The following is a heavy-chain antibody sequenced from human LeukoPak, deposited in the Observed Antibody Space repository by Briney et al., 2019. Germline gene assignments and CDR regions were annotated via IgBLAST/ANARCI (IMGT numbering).Heavy chain of an antibody. V-gene: IGHV1-18*01. CDR3: ARDRPVDDGDYGGDDYYGMDV. CDR2: ISGYNGNT. J-gene: IGHJ6*02. CDR1: GYTSTNYG. D-gene: IGHD4-17*01. Sequence: ASVKVSCKASGYTSTNYGFSWVRQAPGQGLEWMGWISGYNGNTKYAQRLQGRVTMTTDTSTSTAYMELRSLRSDDTAVYYCARDRPVDDGDYGGDDYYGMDVWGQGTTVTVTS.